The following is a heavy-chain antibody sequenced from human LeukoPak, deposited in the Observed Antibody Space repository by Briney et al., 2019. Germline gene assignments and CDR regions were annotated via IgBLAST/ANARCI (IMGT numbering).Heavy chain of an antibody. CDR1: GFTFSSCA. Sequence: GGSLRLSCAASGFTFSSCALSWVRQAPGKGLEWVSAISGSGGSTYYADSVKGRFTISRDNSKNTLYLQMNSLRAEDTAVYYCAGDPQAAAGGDYWGQGTLVTVSS. J-gene: IGHJ4*02. CDR2: ISGSGGST. D-gene: IGHD6-13*01. V-gene: IGHV3-23*01. CDR3: AGDPQAAAGGDY.